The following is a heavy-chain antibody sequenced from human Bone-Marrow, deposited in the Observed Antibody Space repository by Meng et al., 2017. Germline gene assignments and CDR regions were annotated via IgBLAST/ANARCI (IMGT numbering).Heavy chain of an antibody. CDR3: ARGPTTMAHDFDY. CDR2: INHSGST. D-gene: IGHD4-11*01. CDR1: GGSFSDYY. Sequence: QGQLQQGGAGLLKPSETLSLTCVFSGGSFSDYYWSWIRQSPGKGLEWIGEINHSGSTNYNPSLESRATISVDTSQNNLSLKLSSVTAADSAVYYCARGPTTMAHDFDYWGQGTLVTVSS. J-gene: IGHJ4*02. V-gene: IGHV4-34*01.